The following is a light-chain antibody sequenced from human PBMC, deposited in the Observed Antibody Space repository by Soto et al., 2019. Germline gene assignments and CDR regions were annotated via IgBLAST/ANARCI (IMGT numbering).Light chain of an antibody. Sequence: QSALTQPASXXXXXXXXXXISCTGTSSDVGSYNLVSWYQQHPGNAPKLMIYEGSKRPSGVSNRFFGSKSGNTASLTISGLQAEDEADYYCCSFARGSTLVFGGGTQLTVL. J-gene: IGLJ3*02. CDR2: EGS. V-gene: IGLV2-23*01. CDR1: SSDVGSYNL. CDR3: CSFARGSTLV.